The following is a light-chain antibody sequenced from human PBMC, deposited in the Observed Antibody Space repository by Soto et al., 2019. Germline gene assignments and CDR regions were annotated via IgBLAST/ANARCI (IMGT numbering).Light chain of an antibody. J-gene: IGKJ2*01. CDR3: QQYSSYLYT. CDR1: QSISSW. V-gene: IGKV1-5*01. CDR2: DAS. Sequence: DVQMTQSPSILSASVGDRVTITCRASQSISSWLAWYQQKPGKAPQLLIYDASSLETGVPSRFSGSGSGKEFTLTISSLKPDDFATYYCQQYSSYLYTFGQGTKVDIK.